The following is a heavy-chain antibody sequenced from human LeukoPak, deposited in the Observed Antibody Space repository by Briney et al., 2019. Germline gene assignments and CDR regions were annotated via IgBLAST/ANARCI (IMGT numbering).Heavy chain of an antibody. Sequence: ASVKVSCKASGYTFTGYYMHWVRQAPGQGLEWMGWINPNSGGTNYAQKFQGRVTMTRDTSISTAYMELSRLRSDDTAVYYCARGSYTMSAHAFDIRGQGTMVTVSS. D-gene: IGHD3-10*02. V-gene: IGHV1-2*02. CDR2: INPNSGGT. CDR3: ARGSYTMSAHAFDI. CDR1: GYTFTGYY. J-gene: IGHJ3*02.